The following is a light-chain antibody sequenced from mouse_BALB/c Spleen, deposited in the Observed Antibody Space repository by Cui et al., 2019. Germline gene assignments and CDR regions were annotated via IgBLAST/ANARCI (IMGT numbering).Light chain of an antibody. CDR2: DTS. CDR3: HQQSSYPWT. J-gene: IGKJ1*01. Sequence: QILLTQSPATMSASPGEKVTMTCSASTSVSYMHWYQQKAGSSTKPRMYDTSNLASGLPARFSGSGSGTSYPLIISSVEAEDAATYYYHQQSSYPWTFGGGTKLEIK. CDR1: TSVSY. V-gene: IGKV4-69*01.